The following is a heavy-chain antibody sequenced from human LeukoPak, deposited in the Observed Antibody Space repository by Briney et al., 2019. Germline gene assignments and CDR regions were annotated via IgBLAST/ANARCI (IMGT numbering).Heavy chain of an antibody. Sequence: SVKVSCKASGGTFSSYAISWVRQAPGQGLEWMGGIIPVFGTANYAQKFQGRVTITTDESTSTAYMELSSLRSEDTAVYYCASSHPQRRFYFDYWGQGTLVTVSS. CDR2: IIPVFGTA. V-gene: IGHV1-69*05. J-gene: IGHJ4*02. CDR1: GGTFSSYA. D-gene: IGHD1-1*01. CDR3: ASSHPQRRFYFDY.